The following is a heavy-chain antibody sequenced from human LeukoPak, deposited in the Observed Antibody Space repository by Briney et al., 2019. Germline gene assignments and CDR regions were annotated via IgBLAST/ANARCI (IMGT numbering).Heavy chain of an antibody. CDR2: IRNKAYGGTA. J-gene: IGHJ4*02. V-gene: IGHV3-49*03. D-gene: IGHD3-9*01. Sequence: PGGSLRLSSTASGFTFSDYAMSWFRQAPGKGLEWVGFIRNKAYGGTAEYAASVKGRFTISRDDSKTIAYLQMNSLKTEDTAVYYCTREKRYFDWFQADYWGQGTLVTVSS. CDR1: GFTFSDYA. CDR3: TREKRYFDWFQADY.